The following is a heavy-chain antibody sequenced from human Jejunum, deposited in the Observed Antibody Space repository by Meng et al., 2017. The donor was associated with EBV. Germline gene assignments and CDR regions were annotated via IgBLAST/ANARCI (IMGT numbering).Heavy chain of an antibody. V-gene: IGHV6-1*01. J-gene: IGHJ1*01. CDR2: TYYRSKSYN. CDR1: XDSVSSNSAT. Sequence: QVQLQQSGPGLVKPSPTLSLTCAXXXDSVSSNSATWHWVRQSPSRGLEWLGRTYYRSKSYNDYAVSVKSRITINPDTSKNQFSLQLNSVTPEDTAVYYCAGGAAAGTGSGFQHWGQGTLVTVSS. D-gene: IGHD6-13*01. CDR3: AGGAAAGTGSGFQH.